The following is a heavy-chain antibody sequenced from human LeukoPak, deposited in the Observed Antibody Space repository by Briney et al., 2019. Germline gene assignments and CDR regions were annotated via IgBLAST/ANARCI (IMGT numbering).Heavy chain of an antibody. J-gene: IGHJ4*02. CDR3: ATVGGSRWYGFSDY. CDR2: MSSTGSYI. Sequence: GGSLRLSCAASVFTFSSYSMNWVRQAPGKGLGWVSSMSSTGSYISYADSVKGRFTISRDNAKNSLYLQMNSLRAEDTAVYYCATVGGSRWYGFSDYWGQGTLVTVSS. V-gene: IGHV3-21*01. CDR1: VFTFSSYS. D-gene: IGHD6-13*01.